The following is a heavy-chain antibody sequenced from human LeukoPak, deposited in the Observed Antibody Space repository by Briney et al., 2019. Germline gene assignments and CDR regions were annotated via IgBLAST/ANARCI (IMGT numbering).Heavy chain of an antibody. V-gene: IGHV3-9*01. CDR3: AREFGHNRWYFDY. D-gene: IGHD5-24*01. Sequence: PGGSLRLSCAASGFTFDDYAMHWVRQAPGKGLEWVSGISWNSGSIGYADSVKGRFTISRDNAKNSLYLQMNSLRTEDTAVYYCAREFGHNRWYFDYWGQGALVTVS. CDR1: GFTFDDYA. J-gene: IGHJ4*02. CDR2: ISWNSGSI.